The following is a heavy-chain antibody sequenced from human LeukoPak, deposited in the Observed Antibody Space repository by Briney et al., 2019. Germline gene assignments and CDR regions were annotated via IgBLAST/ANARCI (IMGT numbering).Heavy chain of an antibody. Sequence: QSGGSLRLSCAASGFTFSSYTFHWVRQAPGKGXXXVAVQDGNNKYYTDSVKGRFTISRDNSKNTLYLQMNSLRAEDTAVYYCARDDRGYSGYHFDHWGQGTLVTVSS. J-gene: IGHJ4*02. CDR2: QDGNNK. V-gene: IGHV3-30*10. CDR1: GFTFSSYT. CDR3: ARDDRGYSGYHFDH. D-gene: IGHD5-12*01.